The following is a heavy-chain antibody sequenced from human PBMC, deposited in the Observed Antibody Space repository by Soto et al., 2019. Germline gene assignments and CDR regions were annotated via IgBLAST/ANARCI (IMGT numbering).Heavy chain of an antibody. CDR2: ISYDGSNK. Sequence: QVQLVESGGGVVQPGRSLRLSCAASGFTFSNNAMDWVRQAPGKGLEWVAVISYDGSNKYIAESVKGRFTTSRDNSKNTLFLQTNSLRAEDTDVYYCARGTTTSAFSAVEVWGQGTTVTVSS. CDR1: GFTFSNNA. V-gene: IGHV3-30-3*01. CDR3: ARGTTTSAFSAVEV. D-gene: IGHD1-1*01. J-gene: IGHJ6*02.